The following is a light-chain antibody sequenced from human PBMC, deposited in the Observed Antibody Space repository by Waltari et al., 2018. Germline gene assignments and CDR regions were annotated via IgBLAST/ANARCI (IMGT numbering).Light chain of an antibody. CDR1: QGIRNW. J-gene: IGKJ2*03. Sequence: DIQMTQSPSSLSASVGARVTITCRASQGIRNWLAWDQQKPGKAPKLLIYRASNLETGVPSRFSGSGSGTDFTLTISSLQPEDIATYYCQQHDNSPYSFGQGTKVEIK. V-gene: IGKV1-33*01. CDR2: RAS. CDR3: QQHDNSPYS.